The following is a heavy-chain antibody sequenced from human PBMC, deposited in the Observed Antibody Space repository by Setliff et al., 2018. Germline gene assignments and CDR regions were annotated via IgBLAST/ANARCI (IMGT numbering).Heavy chain of an antibody. J-gene: IGHJ4*02. D-gene: IGHD3-22*01. CDR1: GGSVSSGSYY. CDR3: AKEGYYDHFGYYHYYFDF. Sequence: KPSETLSLTCTVSGGSVSSGSYYWSWIRQPAGKGLEWIGRIYTSGSTNYNPSLKSRAAISVDTSKNQFSLRLSSVTAADTAVYYCAKEGYYDHFGYYHYYFDFWGQGTLVTVSS. CDR2: IYTSGST. V-gene: IGHV4-61*02.